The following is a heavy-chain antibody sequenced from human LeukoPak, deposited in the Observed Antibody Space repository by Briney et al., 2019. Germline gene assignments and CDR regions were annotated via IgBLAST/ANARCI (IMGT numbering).Heavy chain of an antibody. J-gene: IGHJ5*02. CDR3: ARGGLLPYGFDP. CDR2: IYSGGST. CDR1: GFTVSSNY. Sequence: GGSLRLSCAASGFTVSSNYMSWVRQAPGEGLEWVSVIYSGGSTYYADSVKGRFTISRDNSKNTLYLQMNSLRAEDMAVYYCARGGLLPYGFDPWGQGTLVTVSS. D-gene: IGHD2-21*01. V-gene: IGHV3-53*01.